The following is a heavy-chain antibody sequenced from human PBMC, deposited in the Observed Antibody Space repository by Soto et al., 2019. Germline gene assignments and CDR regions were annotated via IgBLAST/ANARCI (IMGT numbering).Heavy chain of an antibody. CDR2: INPNSGGT. J-gene: IGHJ5*02. V-gene: IGHV1-2*02. Sequence: GASVKVSCKASGYTFTVYYMHCVLRAPGQGLDWMGWINPNSGGTNYAQKFQGRVTMTRDTSISTAYMELSRLRSDDTAVYYCARDEGIAAAGLDPWGQGTLVTVSS. CDR1: GYTFTVYY. D-gene: IGHD6-13*01. CDR3: ARDEGIAAAGLDP.